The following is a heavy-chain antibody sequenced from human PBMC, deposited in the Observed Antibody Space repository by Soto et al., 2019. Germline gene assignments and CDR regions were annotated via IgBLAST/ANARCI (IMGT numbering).Heavy chain of an antibody. CDR1: GFSFNDLG. CDR2: IWYDGKRT. CDR3: ARANSPPYFDY. Sequence: GGSLRLSCAASGFSFNDLGMHWVRQAPGKGVEWVAVIWYDGKRTNNVEAGKGRFIISKPISNNTVYLQMNSLRADDTPLYYCARANSPPYFDYWGQGTLVTVSS. V-gene: IGHV3-33*01. J-gene: IGHJ4*02. D-gene: IGHD2-21*01.